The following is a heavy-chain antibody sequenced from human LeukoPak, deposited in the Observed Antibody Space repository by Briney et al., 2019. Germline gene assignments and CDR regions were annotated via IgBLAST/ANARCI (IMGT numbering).Heavy chain of an antibody. CDR1: GGSIISYY. J-gene: IGHJ4*02. CDR2: IHYSGST. D-gene: IGHD3-16*01. V-gene: IGHV4-59*01. CDR3: VRGSTLRHYQY. Sequence: SETLSLTCTVSGGSIISYYWSWIRQPPGKGLEWIGYIHYSGSTNYNPSLKSRVTISVDTSKNQFSLKLTSVTAADTAVYYCVRGSTLRHYQYWGQGTLVTVSS.